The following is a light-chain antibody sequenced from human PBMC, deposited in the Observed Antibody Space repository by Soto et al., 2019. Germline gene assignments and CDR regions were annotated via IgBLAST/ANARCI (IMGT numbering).Light chain of an antibody. CDR1: SSDVGGYNY. CDR2: DVS. CDR3: CSYAGSYTVL. V-gene: IGLV2-11*01. J-gene: IGLJ3*02. Sequence: QSVLTQPRSVSGSPGQSVTISCTGTSSDVGGYNYVSWYQQHPGKAPKLVIYDVSKRPSGVPDRFSASKSGNTASLTISGLQAEDEADYYCCSYAGSYTVLFGGGTKLTVL.